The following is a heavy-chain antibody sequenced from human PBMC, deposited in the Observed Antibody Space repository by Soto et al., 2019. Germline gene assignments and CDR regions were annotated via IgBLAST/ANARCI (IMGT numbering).Heavy chain of an antibody. Sequence: DVQLLESGGGLVQPEGSPRLSCAASGFTFSSYAMGWVRQGPGKGLEWVAVVSIGGSTHYADSVRGRFTISRDTSKNTLSLQMNSLKDEDTAVYFCAKRRGAGGHFDYWGQGALVTVSS. CDR2: VSIGGST. V-gene: IGHV3-23*01. D-gene: IGHD2-15*01. CDR1: GFTFSSYA. J-gene: IGHJ4*02. CDR3: AKRRGAGGHFDY.